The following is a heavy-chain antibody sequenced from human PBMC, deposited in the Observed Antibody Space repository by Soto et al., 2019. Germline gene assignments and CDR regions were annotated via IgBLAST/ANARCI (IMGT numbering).Heavy chain of an antibody. CDR2: IYYDGSNR. D-gene: IGHD2-8*01. Sequence: QVQLVESGGGVVQPGGSLRLSCAASGFSFGTYAMHWVRQAPGKGLEWVAVIYYDGSNRYYGDAVKGRFTISRDNSKSTVYLQMSSLRAEDTAVYYCARAFCTNGVCYYFFDYWGHGTLVIVSS. J-gene: IGHJ4*01. CDR1: GFSFGTYA. V-gene: IGHV3-33*01. CDR3: ARAFCTNGVCYYFFDY.